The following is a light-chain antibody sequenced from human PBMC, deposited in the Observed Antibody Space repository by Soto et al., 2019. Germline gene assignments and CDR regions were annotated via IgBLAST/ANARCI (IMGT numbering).Light chain of an antibody. Sequence: EIMLKKSPGTLSLSSGERATLSCLASQSVSNNYLAWYQQKPGQAPRLLIYGASNRATGIPDRFSGSGSGTDFTLTISRLEPEDFAVYYCQQYGSSGTFGQGTKVDIK. CDR3: QQYGSSGT. J-gene: IGKJ1*01. V-gene: IGKV3-20*01. CDR2: GAS. CDR1: QSVSNNY.